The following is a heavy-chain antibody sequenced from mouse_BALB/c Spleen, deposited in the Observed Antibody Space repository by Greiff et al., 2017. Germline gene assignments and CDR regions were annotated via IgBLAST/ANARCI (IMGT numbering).Heavy chain of an antibody. J-gene: IGHJ2*01. Sequence: EVMLVESGGGLVKPGGSLKLSCAASGFTFSSYAMSWVRQTPEKRLEWVASISSGGSTYYPDSVKGRFTISRDNARNILYLQMSSLRSEDTAMYYCARGRGDGYFLDYWGQGTTRTVSS. D-gene: IGHD2-3*01. CDR3: ARGRGDGYFLDY. CDR2: ISSGGST. CDR1: GFTFSSYA. V-gene: IGHV5-6-5*01.